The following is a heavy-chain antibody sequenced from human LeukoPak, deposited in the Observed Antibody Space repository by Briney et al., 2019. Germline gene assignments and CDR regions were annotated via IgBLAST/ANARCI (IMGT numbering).Heavy chain of an antibody. D-gene: IGHD2-15*01. Sequence: SETLSLTCAVYGGSFSGYYWSWIRQPPGKGLEWIGEINHSGSTNYNPSLKSRVTISVDTSKNQFSLKLSSVTAADTAVYYCARDIRVFLRCPNCSGGSCYCYYGMDVWGQGTTVTVSS. CDR2: INHSGST. CDR1: GGSFSGYY. J-gene: IGHJ6*02. CDR3: ARDIRVFLRCPNCSGGSCYCYYGMDV. V-gene: IGHV4-34*01.